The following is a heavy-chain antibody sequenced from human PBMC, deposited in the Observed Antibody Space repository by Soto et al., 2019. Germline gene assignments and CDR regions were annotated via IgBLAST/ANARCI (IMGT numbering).Heavy chain of an antibody. Sequence: QVQLVQSGAEVKKPGSSVKVSCKASGGTFSSYTISWVRQAPGQGLEWMGRIIPILGIANYAQKFQGRVTITADKSTSTAYMELSSLRSEDTAVYYCATREGTAGSLTLSAEYFQHWGQGTLVTVSS. D-gene: IGHD6-13*01. J-gene: IGHJ1*01. CDR3: ATREGTAGSLTLSAEYFQH. CDR2: IIPILGIA. CDR1: GGTFSSYT. V-gene: IGHV1-69*02.